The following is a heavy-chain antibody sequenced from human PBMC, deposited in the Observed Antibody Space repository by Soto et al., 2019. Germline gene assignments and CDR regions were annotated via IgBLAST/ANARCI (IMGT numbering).Heavy chain of an antibody. Sequence: GGFLRLSCAASGFTFSSYAMSWVRQAPGKGLEWVSAISGSGGSTYYADSVKGRFTISRDNSKNTLYLQMNSLRAEDTAVYYCAKVMTSGYYYYGMDVWGQGTTVTVSS. CDR1: GFTFSSYA. J-gene: IGHJ6*02. V-gene: IGHV3-23*01. CDR3: AKVMTSGYYYYGMDV. CDR2: ISGSGGST. D-gene: IGHD4-17*01.